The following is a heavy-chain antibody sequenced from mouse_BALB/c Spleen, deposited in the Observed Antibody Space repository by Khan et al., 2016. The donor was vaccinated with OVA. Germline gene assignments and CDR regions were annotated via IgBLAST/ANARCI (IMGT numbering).Heavy chain of an antibody. J-gene: IGHJ3*01. CDR2: VNPNNGDT. D-gene: IGHD2-14*01. CDR3: ARGYDFFAY. Sequence: EVQLQQSGPDLVKPGASVKISCKASGYSFTAYYLSWVKQSHGASLEWIGRVNPNNGDTTSNQKFKGKAILTVDKSSNTAYMDLRSLTSEYSAVYYCARGYDFFAYWGQGTLVTVSA. CDR1: GYSFTAYY. V-gene: IGHV1-26*01.